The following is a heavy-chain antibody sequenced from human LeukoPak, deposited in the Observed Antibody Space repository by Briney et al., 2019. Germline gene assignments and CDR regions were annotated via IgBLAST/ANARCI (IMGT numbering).Heavy chain of an antibody. D-gene: IGHD6-13*01. V-gene: IGHV3-30*18. CDR3: AKDLGSAVIAADY. CDR2: ISYDGSNK. J-gene: IGHJ4*02. Sequence: GRSLRLSCAASGFTFSSYGMHWVRQAPGKGLEWVAVISYDGSNKYYADSVKGRFTISRDNSKNTLYLQMNSLRAEDTAVYYCAKDLGSAVIAADYWGQGTLVTVSS. CDR1: GFTFSSYG.